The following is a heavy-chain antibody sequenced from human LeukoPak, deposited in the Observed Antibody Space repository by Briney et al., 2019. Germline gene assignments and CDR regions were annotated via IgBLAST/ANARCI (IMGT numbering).Heavy chain of an antibody. D-gene: IGHD3-22*01. Sequence: PGRSLRLSCAASGFTFSSYAMHWVRQAPGKGLEWVAVISYDGSNKYYADSVKGRFTISRDNSKNTLYLQMNSLRAEDTAVYYCARNLYYYDSSGNSPPNYGMDAWGQGTTVTVSS. CDR1: GFTFSSYA. J-gene: IGHJ6*02. CDR3: ARNLYYYDSSGNSPPNYGMDA. CDR2: ISYDGSNK. V-gene: IGHV3-30-3*01.